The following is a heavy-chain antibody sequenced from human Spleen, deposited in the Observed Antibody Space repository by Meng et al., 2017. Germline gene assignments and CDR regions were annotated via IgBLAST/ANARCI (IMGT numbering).Heavy chain of an antibody. D-gene: IGHD3-10*01. CDR3: ARENISTMAPFDI. CDR1: GGSISSYY. Sequence: GSLRLSCTVSGGSISSYYWSWIRQPPGKGLEWIGYIYYSGSTNYNPSLKSRVTISVDTSKNQFSLKLSSVTAADTAVYYCARENISTMAPFDIWGPGTMVTVSS. CDR2: IYYSGST. V-gene: IGHV4-59*01. J-gene: IGHJ3*02.